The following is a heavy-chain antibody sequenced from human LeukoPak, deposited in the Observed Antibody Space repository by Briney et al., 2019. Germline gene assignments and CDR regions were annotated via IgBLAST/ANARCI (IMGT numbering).Heavy chain of an antibody. CDR3: ARDAPYSNYQTIDY. Sequence: ASVKVSCKASGYIFTGYYMHWVRQAPGQGLEWMGWINPNSGGTNYAQKFQGRVTMTRDTSISTAYMELSRLRSDDTAVYYCARDAPYSNYQTIDYWGQGTLVTVSS. D-gene: IGHD4-11*01. CDR1: GYIFTGYY. CDR2: INPNSGGT. J-gene: IGHJ4*02. V-gene: IGHV1-2*02.